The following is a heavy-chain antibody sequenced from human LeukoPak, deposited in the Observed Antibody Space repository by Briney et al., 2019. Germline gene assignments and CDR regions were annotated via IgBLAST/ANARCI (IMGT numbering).Heavy chain of an antibody. J-gene: IGHJ5*02. V-gene: IGHV1-18*01. D-gene: IGHD1-1*01. CDR3: ARQRNVGWGYISRWKKKILKYNWFDP. Sequence: ASVKVSCKTFGYSFINYGISWVRQAPGQGLEWVGWISGDTGNTRYAQRVQGRVTMTTETSTSTAYMELRSLRSDDTAVYYCARQRNVGWGYISRWKKKILKYNWFDPWGQGTLVTVSS. CDR1: GYSFINYG. CDR2: ISGDTGNT.